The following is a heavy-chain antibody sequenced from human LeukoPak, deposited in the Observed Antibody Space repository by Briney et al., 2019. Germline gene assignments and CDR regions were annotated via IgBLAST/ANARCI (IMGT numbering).Heavy chain of an antibody. D-gene: IGHD3-16*02. CDR1: GFTFSSYA. J-gene: IGHJ3*02. CDR3: AREPIGGGAFDI. CDR2: ISGSGVST. V-gene: IGHV3-23*01. Sequence: GGSLRLSCAASGFTFSSYAMSWVRQAPGKGLEWVSTISGSGVSTYYADSVKGRFTISRDNAKNSLYLQMNSLRAEDTAVYYCAREPIGGGAFDIWGQGTMVTVSS.